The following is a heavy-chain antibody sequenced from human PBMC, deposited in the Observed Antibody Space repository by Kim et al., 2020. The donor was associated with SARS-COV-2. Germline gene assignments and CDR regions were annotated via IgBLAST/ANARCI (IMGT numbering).Heavy chain of an antibody. Sequence: GGSLRLSCAASGITFSRYAMSWVRQAPGKGLEWVSGISGGGGSTYYADSVKGRFTISRDNSKNTLYLQINSLRPEDTAVYYCGKDLGSDYGDQLGNWGQGALVTASS. CDR3: GKDLGSDYGDQLGN. V-gene: IGHV3-23*01. J-gene: IGHJ4*02. CDR1: GITFSRYA. D-gene: IGHD4-17*01. CDR2: ISGGGGST.